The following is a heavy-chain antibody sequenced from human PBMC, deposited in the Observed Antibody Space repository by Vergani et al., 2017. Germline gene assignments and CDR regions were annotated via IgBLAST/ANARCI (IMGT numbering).Heavy chain of an antibody. V-gene: IGHV1-45*02. CDR2: ITPFNGNT. CDR3: ARGMDV. CDR1: GYTFTYRY. Sequence: QMQLVQSGAEVKKTGSSVKVSCKASGYTFTYRYLHWVRQAPGQALEWMGWITPFNGNTNYAQKFQDRVTMTRNTSISTAYMELNSLRSEDTAVYYCARGMDVWGKGTTVTVSS. J-gene: IGHJ6*04.